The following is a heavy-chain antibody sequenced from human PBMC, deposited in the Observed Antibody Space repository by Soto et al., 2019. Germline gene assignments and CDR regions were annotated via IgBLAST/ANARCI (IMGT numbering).Heavy chain of an antibody. CDR2: INPSGGST. CDR3: ARDQLPPLSSLPSPLYSSGWSFDY. V-gene: IGHV1-46*03. J-gene: IGHJ4*02. D-gene: IGHD6-19*01. CDR1: GYTFTSYY. Sequence: ASVKVSCKASGYTFTSYYMHWVRQAPGQGLEWMGIINPSGGSTSYAQKFQGRVTMTRDTSTSTVYMELSSLRSEDTAVYYCARDQLPPLSSLPSPLYSSGWSFDYWGQGTLVTVSS.